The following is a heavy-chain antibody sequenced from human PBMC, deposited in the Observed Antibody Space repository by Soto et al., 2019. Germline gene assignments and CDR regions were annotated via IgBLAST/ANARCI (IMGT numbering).Heavy chain of an antibody. CDR3: AKETGDYSSGWYNNYYYGMDV. CDR1: GFTFSSYG. V-gene: IGHV3-30*18. J-gene: IGHJ6*02. Sequence: GGSLRLSCAASGFTFSSYGMHWVRQAPGKGLEWVAVISYDGSNKYYADSVKGRFTISRDNSKNTLYLQMNSLRAEDTAVYYCAKETGDYSSGWYNNYYYGMDVWGQGTTVTVSS. D-gene: IGHD6-19*01. CDR2: ISYDGSNK.